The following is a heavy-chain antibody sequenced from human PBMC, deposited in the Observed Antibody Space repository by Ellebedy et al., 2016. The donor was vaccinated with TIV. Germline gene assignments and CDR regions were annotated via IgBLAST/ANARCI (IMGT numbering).Heavy chain of an antibody. J-gene: IGHJ6*02. CDR3: AKENVLLWFGELLATQYYYYGMDV. CDR1: GFTFSSYS. Sequence: GGSLRLXXAASGFTFSSYSMNWVRQAPGKGLEWVSYISSSSDTIYYADSVKGRFTISRDNSKNTLYLQMNSLRAEDTAVYYCAKENVLLWFGELLATQYYYYGMDVWGQGTTVTVSS. V-gene: IGHV3-48*01. D-gene: IGHD3-10*01. CDR2: ISSSSDTI.